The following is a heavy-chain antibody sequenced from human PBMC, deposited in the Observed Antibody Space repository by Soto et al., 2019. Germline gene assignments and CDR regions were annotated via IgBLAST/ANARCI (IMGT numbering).Heavy chain of an antibody. CDR3: ARGPTIVMGTTLVPRNYYLDY. V-gene: IGHV4-39*02. CDR2: VYYTGTT. CDR1: GGSIRTGDYY. Sequence: PSETLSLTCTVSGGSIRTGDYYWVWIRQTPGRGREWIGSVYYTGTTYYTPSLQGRVTMSADTSKNTFFLELRSVPAADTAVYYRARGPTIVMGTTLVPRNYYLDYWGQGTLQNVSS. J-gene: IGHJ4*02. D-gene: IGHD2-21*02.